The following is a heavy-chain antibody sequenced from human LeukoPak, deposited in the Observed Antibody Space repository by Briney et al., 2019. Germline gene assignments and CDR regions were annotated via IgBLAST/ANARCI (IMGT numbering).Heavy chain of an antibody. J-gene: IGHJ3*02. V-gene: IGHV4-34*01. Sequence: PSETLSLTCAVYGGSFSGYYWSWIRQPPGKGLEWIGEINHSGSTNYNPSLKSRVAISVDTSKNQFSLKLSSVTAADTAVYYCARGRGAFDIWGQGTMVTVSS. CDR1: GGSFSGYY. CDR2: INHSGST. CDR3: ARGRGAFDI.